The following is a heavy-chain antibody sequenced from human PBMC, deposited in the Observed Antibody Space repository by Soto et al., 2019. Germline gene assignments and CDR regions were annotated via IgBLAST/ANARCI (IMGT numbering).Heavy chain of an antibody. CDR3: ERGKDYDSSGYQDI. J-gene: IGHJ3*02. CDR2: ISYDGSNK. CDR1: GFTFSSYA. D-gene: IGHD3-22*01. V-gene: IGHV3-30*04. Sequence: GESLKISCAASGFTFSSYAMHWVRQAPGKGLEWVAVISYDGSNKYYADSVKCRFTIPRDNSKNTLYLQMNSLRAEDTAVYYCERGKDYDSSGYQDIWGQGTMVTVSS.